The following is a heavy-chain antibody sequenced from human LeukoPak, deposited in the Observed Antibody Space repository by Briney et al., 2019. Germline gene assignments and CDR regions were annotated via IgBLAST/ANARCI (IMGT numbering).Heavy chain of an antibody. CDR3: AKDIGSALSYGLDY. J-gene: IGHJ4*02. CDR1: GFTFSTSS. V-gene: IGHV3-48*01. Sequence: GGSLRLSCAGSGFTFSTSSMNWVRQAPGKGLEWVSFISSSSSTIYYADSVEGRFTISRDNAKNSLYLQMNSLRAEDTALYYCAKDIGSALSYGLDYWGQGTLVTVSS. CDR2: ISSSSSTI. D-gene: IGHD5-18*01.